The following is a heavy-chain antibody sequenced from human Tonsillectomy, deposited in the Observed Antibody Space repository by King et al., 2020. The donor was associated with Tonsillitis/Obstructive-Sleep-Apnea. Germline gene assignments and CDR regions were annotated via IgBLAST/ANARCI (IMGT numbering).Heavy chain of an antibody. CDR1: GYTFPKYG. CDR3: ARDSMSHYYDSSGYYTFDY. CDR2: ISPYNGHT. Sequence: QLVRSGAEVKKPGASVKVSCKASGYTFPKYGISWVRQAPGQGLEWMGWISPYNGHTNYAQKLQARVTMTTDTSTSTAYMELRSLRYDDTAVYYCARDSMSHYYDSSGYYTFDYWGQGTLVTVSS. D-gene: IGHD3-22*01. J-gene: IGHJ4*02. V-gene: IGHV1-18*01.